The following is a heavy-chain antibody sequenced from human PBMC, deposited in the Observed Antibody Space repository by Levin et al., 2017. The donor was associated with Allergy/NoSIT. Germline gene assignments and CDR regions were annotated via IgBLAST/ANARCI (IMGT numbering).Heavy chain of an antibody. V-gene: IGHV1-24*01. D-gene: IGHD5-18*01. CDR3: ATSATVVDTAMAGYYYYGLDV. CDR2: FDPEDGET. Sequence: WASVKVSCRVSGYSLNEVSMYWVRQAPGEGLEWMGGFDPEDGETIYAQKLEGRVIMTEDTSTDTAYMELVSLRSEDTAVYYCATSATVVDTAMAGYYYYGLDVWGQGTTVIVSS. CDR1: GYSLNEVS. J-gene: IGHJ6*02.